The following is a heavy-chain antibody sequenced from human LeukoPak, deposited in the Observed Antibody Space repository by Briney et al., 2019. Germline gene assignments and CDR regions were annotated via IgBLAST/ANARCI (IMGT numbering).Heavy chain of an antibody. Sequence: AETLSLTCTVSGGSISSYYWRWVRQPPGKGLEGSGYIYYSGSTNYIPSLKTPVTISVDTSKNQFSLKLSSVTAADTAVYYCARGGFLEWLLFHTKPDNWFDPWGQGTLVTVSS. J-gene: IGHJ5*02. CDR1: GGSISSYY. CDR3: ARGGFLEWLLFHTKPDNWFDP. CDR2: IYYSGST. V-gene: IGHV4-59*01. D-gene: IGHD3-3*01.